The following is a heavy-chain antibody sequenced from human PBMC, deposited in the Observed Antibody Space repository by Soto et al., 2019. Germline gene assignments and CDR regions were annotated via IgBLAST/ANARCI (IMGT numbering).Heavy chain of an antibody. Sequence: QVQLVESGGGVVQPGRSLRLSCAASGFTFSSYGMHWVRQAPGKGLEWVAVISYDGSNKYYADSVKGRFTISRDNSKNTLYLQMNSLRAEDTAVYYCAKDPDPCGQGTLVAVS. CDR3: AKDPDP. CDR2: ISYDGSNK. CDR1: GFTFSSYG. J-gene: IGHJ5*02. V-gene: IGHV3-30*18.